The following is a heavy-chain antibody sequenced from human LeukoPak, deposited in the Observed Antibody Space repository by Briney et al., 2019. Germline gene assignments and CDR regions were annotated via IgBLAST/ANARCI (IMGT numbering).Heavy chain of an antibody. V-gene: IGHV3-30*18. CDR3: AKEGEYSAYDYDY. J-gene: IGHJ4*02. CDR2: ILYDGSDK. CDR1: GFTFNSYG. Sequence: ARSLRLSCAPSGFTFNSYGMHWVRQAPGKGLEWVAMILYDGSDKYYADSVRGRFTISRDNSKNTLYLQMNSLRAEDTAVYYCAKEGEYSAYDYDYWGQGTLVTVSS. D-gene: IGHD5-12*01.